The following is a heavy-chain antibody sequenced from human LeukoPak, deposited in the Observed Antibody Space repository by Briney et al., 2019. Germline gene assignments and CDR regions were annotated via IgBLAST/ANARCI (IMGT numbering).Heavy chain of an antibody. D-gene: IGHD2-2*01. V-gene: IGHV3-23*01. Sequence: GGSLRLSCAAFGFTFSSYATSWVRQAPGKGLEWVSAISGSGGSTYYADSVKGRFTISRDNSKNTLYLQMNSLRAEDTAVYYCAKRSPDIVVVPAASSYFQHWGQGTLVTVSS. CDR1: GFTFSSYA. CDR3: AKRSPDIVVVPAASSYFQH. CDR2: ISGSGGST. J-gene: IGHJ1*01.